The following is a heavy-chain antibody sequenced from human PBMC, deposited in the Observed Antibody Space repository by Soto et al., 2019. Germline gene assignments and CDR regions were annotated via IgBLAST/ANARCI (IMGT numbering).Heavy chain of an antibody. Sequence: PGGSLRLSCAASGFTFSSYAMSWVRQAPGKGLEWVSAISGSGGSTYYADSVKGRFTISRDNSKNTLYLQMNSLRAEDTAVYYCAKDPSYDYIWGSYRYNYLDYWGQGTLVTVSS. CDR3: AKDPSYDYIWGSYRYNYLDY. V-gene: IGHV3-23*01. CDR2: ISGSGGST. D-gene: IGHD3-16*02. CDR1: GFTFSSYA. J-gene: IGHJ4*02.